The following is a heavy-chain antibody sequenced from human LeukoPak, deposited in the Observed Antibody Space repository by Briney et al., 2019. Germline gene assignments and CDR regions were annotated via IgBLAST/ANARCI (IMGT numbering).Heavy chain of an antibody. CDR1: GFTFSDYY. CDR3: ARAGVFHSGSYPDAFDI. Sequence: GGSLRLSCAASGFTFSDYYMSWIRQAPGKGLEWVSYISSSGSTIYYADSVRGRFTISRDNAKNSLYLQMNSLRAEDTAVYYCARAGVFHSGSYPDAFDIWGQGAMVTVSS. V-gene: IGHV3-11*04. D-gene: IGHD1-26*01. CDR2: ISSSGSTI. J-gene: IGHJ3*02.